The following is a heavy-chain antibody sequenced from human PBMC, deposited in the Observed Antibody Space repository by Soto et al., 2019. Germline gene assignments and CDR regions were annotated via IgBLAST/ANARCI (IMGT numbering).Heavy chain of an antibody. CDR1: GGTFSSYA. J-gene: IGHJ6*02. Sequence: SVKVSCKASGGTFSSYAISWVRQAPGQGLEWMGGIIPIFGTANYAQKFQGRVTITADESTSTAYKELSSLRSEDTAVYYCARDPRPRKRPYYYYGMDVWGQGTTVTVSS. CDR2: IIPIFGTA. CDR3: ARDPRPRKRPYYYYGMDV. V-gene: IGHV1-69*13.